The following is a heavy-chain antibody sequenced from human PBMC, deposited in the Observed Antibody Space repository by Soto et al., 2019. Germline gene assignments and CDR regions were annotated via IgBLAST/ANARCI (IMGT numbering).Heavy chain of an antibody. CDR3: ATAPTNFFGSGSHLDY. Sequence: EVQLVESGGGLVKPGGSLRLSCAASGFTFINYSMNWVRQAPGKGLEWVSSITSRGTYIYYADSMKGRFTISRDNAKNSLFLQMNSLRAEDTAVYYCATAPTNFFGSGSHLDYWGQGTLVTVSP. J-gene: IGHJ4*02. V-gene: IGHV3-21*01. CDR2: ITSRGTYI. D-gene: IGHD3-10*01. CDR1: GFTFINYS.